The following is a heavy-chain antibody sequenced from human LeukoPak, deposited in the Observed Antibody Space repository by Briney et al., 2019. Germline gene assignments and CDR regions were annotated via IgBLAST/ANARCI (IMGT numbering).Heavy chain of an antibody. J-gene: IGHJ4*02. CDR3: AKDNVSYGSGSSFDY. CDR1: GLTLDDYA. Sequence: SLRLPCAASGLTLDDYAMHWLRPAPGKGREGVSGCSWIIGSMGYADSVKGRFTISRDNAKNSLYLQMNSLRAEDTALYYCAKDNVSYGSGSSFDYWGQGTLVTVSS. CDR2: CSWIIGSM. D-gene: IGHD3-10*01. V-gene: IGHV3-9*01.